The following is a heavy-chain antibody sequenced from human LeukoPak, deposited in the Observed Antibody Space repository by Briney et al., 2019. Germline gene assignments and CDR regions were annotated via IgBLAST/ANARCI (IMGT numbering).Heavy chain of an antibody. J-gene: IGHJ4*02. V-gene: IGHV3-21*01. D-gene: IGHD5-12*01. CDR1: GFTFSSYS. Sequence: GGSLRLSCAASGFTFSSYSMNWVRQAPGKGLEWVSSISSGSSYIYYADSVKGRFTISRDNAKNSLYLQMNSLRAEDTAVYYCARQSGYDPAGPPFFDYWGQGTLVTVSS. CDR3: ARQSGYDPAGPPFFDY. CDR2: ISSGSSYI.